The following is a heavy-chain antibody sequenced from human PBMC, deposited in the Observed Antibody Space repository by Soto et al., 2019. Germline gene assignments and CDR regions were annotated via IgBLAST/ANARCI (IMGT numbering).Heavy chain of an antibody. V-gene: IGHV4-39*01. CDR1: GGSISSGGYS. D-gene: IGHD2-2*01. J-gene: IGHJ4*02. CDR2: IYYTGNT. Sequence: SETLSLTCAVSGGSISSGGYSWSWIRQSPGKGLEWIGSIYYTGNTYYNPSLKSRVTISIDTSKKQFSLKLSSMTAADTAVYYCAAIGVEAYSFDYWGQGTLVTVSS. CDR3: AAIGVEAYSFDY.